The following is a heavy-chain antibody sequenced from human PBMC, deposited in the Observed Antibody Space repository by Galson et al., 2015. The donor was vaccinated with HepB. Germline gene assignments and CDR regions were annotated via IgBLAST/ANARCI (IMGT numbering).Heavy chain of an antibody. CDR3: AKSRHPYTDYPPDH. Sequence: SLRLSCAASGFTFSSYAMHWVRQAPGKGLEWVTVISYDGSSKYYGDSVKGRFTMSRDNSKDTLYLQMNSLRAEDTAVYYCAKSRHPYTDYPPDHWGQGTLVTVSS. J-gene: IGHJ4*02. CDR2: ISYDGSSK. D-gene: IGHD3-16*01. CDR1: GFTFSSYA. V-gene: IGHV3-30*04.